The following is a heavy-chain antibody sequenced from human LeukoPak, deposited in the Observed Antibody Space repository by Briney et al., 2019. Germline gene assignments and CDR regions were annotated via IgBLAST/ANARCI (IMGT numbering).Heavy chain of an antibody. CDR1: GYTFTNYY. J-gene: IGHJ5*02. CDR2: INPSGGST. Sequence: ASVKVSCKASGYTFTNYYMHWVRQAPGQGLEWMGIINPSGGSTTYAQKFQGRVTMTRDTSTSTVFMELSSLRSEDTAVYYCARVRSSSWYGEVDPWGQGTLVTVPS. CDR3: ARVRSSSWYGEVDP. V-gene: IGHV1-46*01. D-gene: IGHD6-13*01.